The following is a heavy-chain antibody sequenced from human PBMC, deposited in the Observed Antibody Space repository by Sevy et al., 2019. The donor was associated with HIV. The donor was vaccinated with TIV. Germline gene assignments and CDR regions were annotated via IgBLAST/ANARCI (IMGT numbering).Heavy chain of an antibody. Sequence: GGSLRLSCAASGFTFSSYSMNWVRQAPGKGLEWVSYISRSSSTIYYVHSVKGRFTISRDNAKNSLYLQMNSLRAEDTAVYYCARSPPYSSGWYGIDYWGQGTLVTVSS. D-gene: IGHD6-19*01. CDR1: GFTFSSYS. J-gene: IGHJ4*02. CDR3: ARSPPYSSGWYGIDY. V-gene: IGHV3-48*01. CDR2: ISRSSSTI.